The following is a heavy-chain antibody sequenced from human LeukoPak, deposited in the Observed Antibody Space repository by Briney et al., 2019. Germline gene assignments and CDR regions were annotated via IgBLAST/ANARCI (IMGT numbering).Heavy chain of an antibody. J-gene: IGHJ4*02. Sequence: SETLSLTCAVSGGSISSSNWWSWVRQPPGKGLEWIGEIYHSGSTNYNPSLKSRVTISVDTSKNQFSLKLSSVTAADTAVYYCAREVAAAGTFDYWGQGTLVTVSS. D-gene: IGHD6-13*01. CDR2: IYHSGST. CDR3: AREVAAAGTFDY. V-gene: IGHV4-4*02. CDR1: GGSISSSNW.